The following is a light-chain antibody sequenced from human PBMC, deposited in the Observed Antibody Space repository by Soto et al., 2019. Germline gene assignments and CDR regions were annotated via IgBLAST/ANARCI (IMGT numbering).Light chain of an antibody. Sequence: DIQMTQSPSSLSASVGDRVTITCRASQSITTYLNWYQQKPGKAPKLLIYAASNLLSGVPSGLSGSGSGTDFTLTISSLQPEDFASYYCQQSHSTPWTFGQGTKGEIK. J-gene: IGKJ1*01. V-gene: IGKV1-39*01. CDR2: AAS. CDR3: QQSHSTPWT. CDR1: QSITTY.